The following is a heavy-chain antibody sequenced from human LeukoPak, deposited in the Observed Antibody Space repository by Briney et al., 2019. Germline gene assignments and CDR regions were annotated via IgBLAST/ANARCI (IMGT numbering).Heavy chain of an antibody. Sequence: GGSLRLSCAASGFTFSSYGMLWVRQAPGKGLEWVAVISYDGSNKYYADSVKGRFTISRDNSKNTLYLQMNSLRAEDTAVYYCASLARQYFDYWGQGTLVTVSS. CDR3: ASLARQYFDY. D-gene: IGHD3-16*01. V-gene: IGHV3-30*03. CDR2: ISYDGSNK. CDR1: GFTFSSYG. J-gene: IGHJ4*02.